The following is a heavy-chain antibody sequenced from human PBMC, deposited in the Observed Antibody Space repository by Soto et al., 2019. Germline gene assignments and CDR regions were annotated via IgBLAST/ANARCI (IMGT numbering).Heavy chain of an antibody. CDR2: IIPIFGTA. V-gene: IGHV1-69*01. D-gene: IGHD6-13*01. Sequence: QVQLVQSGAEVKKPGSSVKVSCKASGGTFSSYAISWVRQAPGQGLEWMGGIIPIFGTANYAQKFQGRVTITADESTSTGYMELSSLRSEDTAVYYCARMQQLVRYYYYYGMDVWGQWTTVTVSS. CDR1: GGTFSSYA. J-gene: IGHJ6*02. CDR3: ARMQQLVRYYYYYGMDV.